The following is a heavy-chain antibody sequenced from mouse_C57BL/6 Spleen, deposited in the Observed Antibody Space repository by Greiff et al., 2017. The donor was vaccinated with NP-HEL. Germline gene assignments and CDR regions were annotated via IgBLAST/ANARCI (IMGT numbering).Heavy chain of an antibody. Sequence: EVKLVESGGGLVKPGGSLKLSCAASGFTFSSYAMSWVRQTPEKRLEWVATISDGGSYTYYPDNVKGRFTISRDNAKNNLYLQMSHLKSEDTAMYYCASLGNYYGSKYFDYWGQGTTLTVSS. D-gene: IGHD1-1*01. CDR1: GFTFSSYA. CDR3: ASLGNYYGSKYFDY. V-gene: IGHV5-4*03. J-gene: IGHJ2*01. CDR2: ISDGGSYT.